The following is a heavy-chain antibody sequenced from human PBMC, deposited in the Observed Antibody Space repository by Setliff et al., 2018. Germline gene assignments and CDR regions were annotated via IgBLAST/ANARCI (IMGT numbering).Heavy chain of an antibody. CDR1: GGSLRKSG. D-gene: IGHD2-15*01. CDR3: AKASVWVVDANCGSFDV. CDR2: IVPIYGPA. V-gene: IGHV1-69*05. Sequence: SVKVSCKASGGSLRKSGSGWVRQAPGQGLEWIGWIVPIYGPAKYAQKFQGRVEITTDESTNTAYMELSSLTSDDTATYYCAKASVWVVDANCGSFDVWGQGTVVTVSS. J-gene: IGHJ3*01.